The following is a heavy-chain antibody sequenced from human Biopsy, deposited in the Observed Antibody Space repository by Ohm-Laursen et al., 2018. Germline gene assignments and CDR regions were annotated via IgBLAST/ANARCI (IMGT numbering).Heavy chain of an antibody. CDR3: ARHAPSYSGSYWRYFDL. CDR1: GGSISNYY. J-gene: IGHJ2*01. CDR2: IYYTGST. Sequence: SDTLSLTCTVSGGSISNYYWSWIRQPPGKGLEWIGYIYYTGSTNYNPSLKSRVTISVDTSMNPLSLRLTSVTAADTAVYYCARHAPSYSGSYWRYFDLWGRGTLVTVSS. V-gene: IGHV4-59*08. D-gene: IGHD1-26*01.